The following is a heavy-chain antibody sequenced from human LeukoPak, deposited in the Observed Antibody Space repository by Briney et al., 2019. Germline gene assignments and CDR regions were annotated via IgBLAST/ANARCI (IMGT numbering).Heavy chain of an antibody. CDR2: TYYRSRWYN. Sequence: KGSQTLSLTCAISGDSVSSNSAAWNWIRQSPSRGLEWLGRTYYRSRWYNDYALSVKSRITINPDTSKNQFSLQLKSVTPEDTAVYYCAGGDAPGGIYYYALDVWGQGPRSPSP. CDR3: AGGDAPGGIYYYALDV. CDR1: GDSVSSNSAA. D-gene: IGHD1-14*01. J-gene: IGHJ6*02. V-gene: IGHV6-1*01.